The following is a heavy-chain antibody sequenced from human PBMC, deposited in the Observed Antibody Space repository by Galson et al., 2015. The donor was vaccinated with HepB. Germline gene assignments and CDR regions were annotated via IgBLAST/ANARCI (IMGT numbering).Heavy chain of an antibody. J-gene: IGHJ6*02. V-gene: IGHV3-21*01. CDR2: ISSSSSYI. D-gene: IGHD3-10*01. Sequence: SLRLSCAASGFTFSSYSMNWVRQAPGKGLEWVSSISSSSSYIYYADSVKGRFTISRDNAKNSLYLQMNSLRAEDTAVYYCARVGPLWFGGSDYYGMDVWGQGTTVTVSS. CDR1: GFTFSSYS. CDR3: ARVGPLWFGGSDYYGMDV.